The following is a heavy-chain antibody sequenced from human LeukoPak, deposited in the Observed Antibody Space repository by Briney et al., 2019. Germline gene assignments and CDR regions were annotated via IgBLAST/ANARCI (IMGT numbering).Heavy chain of an antibody. Sequence: SEALSLTCTVSGYSIGSGFYWSWIRQFHGKGLQWIGSIYHSGSTYYNPSLRSRVTISLDTSKNQFSLKLTSVTAADTAVYFCARAGSGTYLSWGDTWGQGTLVTVSS. J-gene: IGHJ5*02. D-gene: IGHD3-10*01. CDR2: IYHSGST. V-gene: IGHV4-38-2*02. CDR3: ARAGSGTYLSWGDT. CDR1: GYSIGSGFY.